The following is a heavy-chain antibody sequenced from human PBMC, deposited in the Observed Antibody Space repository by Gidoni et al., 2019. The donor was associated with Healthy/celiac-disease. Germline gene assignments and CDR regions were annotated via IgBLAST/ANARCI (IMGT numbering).Heavy chain of an antibody. CDR2: IYPGDSDT. CDR3: ARVDSSRRDYYYGMDV. CDR1: GYSFTSYW. J-gene: IGHJ6*02. D-gene: IGHD6-13*01. Sequence: EVQLVQSGAEVKKPGESLKISCMGSGYSFTSYWIGWVRQMPGKGLEWMGIIYPGDSDTRYSPSFQGQVTISADKSISTAYLQWSSLKASDTAMYYCARVDSSRRDYYYGMDVWGQGTTVTVSS. V-gene: IGHV5-51*03.